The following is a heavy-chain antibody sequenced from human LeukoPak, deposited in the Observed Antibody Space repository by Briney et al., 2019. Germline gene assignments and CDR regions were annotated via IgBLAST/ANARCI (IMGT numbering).Heavy chain of an antibody. J-gene: IGHJ6*02. V-gene: IGHV3-49*03. D-gene: IGHD2-2*01. CDR3: TGIPAVDYYYYGMDV. CDR2: TRSKAYGGTT. Sequence: GGSLRLSCTASGFTFGDYAMSWFRQAPGKGLEWVGFTRSKAYGGTTEYAASVKGRFTISRDDSKSIAYLQMNSLKTEDTAVYYCTGIPAVDYYYYGMDVWGQGTTVTVSS. CDR1: GFTFGDYA.